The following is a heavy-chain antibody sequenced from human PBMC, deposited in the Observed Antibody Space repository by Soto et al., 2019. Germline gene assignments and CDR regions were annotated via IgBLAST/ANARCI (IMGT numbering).Heavy chain of an antibody. CDR1: GGSFSGYY. D-gene: IGHD3-9*01. V-gene: IGHV4-34*01. Sequence: SETLSLTCAVYGGSFSGYYWSWIRQPPGKGLEWIGYIYYSGSTYYSPSLKSRVTISVXTXXXXFXLXLXXXTAAXTAVYYCARVDILAVYGCMDVWGQGTTETVSS. CDR2: IYYSGST. CDR3: ARVDILAVYGCMDV. J-gene: IGHJ6*02.